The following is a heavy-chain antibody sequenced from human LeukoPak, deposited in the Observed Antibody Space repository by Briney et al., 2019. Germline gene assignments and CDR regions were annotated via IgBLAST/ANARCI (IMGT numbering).Heavy chain of an antibody. Sequence: GGSLRLSCAASGFTFTTYSMNWVRQAPGKGPEWVSSISSSGSYIYYADSVKRRFIISRDNAKNSLYLQMNSLRAEDTAVYYCARDFRTQLDGYSPPYFFDYWGQGTLVTVSS. D-gene: IGHD5-24*01. CDR1: GFTFTTYS. J-gene: IGHJ4*02. CDR2: ISSSGSYI. V-gene: IGHV3-21*01. CDR3: ARDFRTQLDGYSPPYFFDY.